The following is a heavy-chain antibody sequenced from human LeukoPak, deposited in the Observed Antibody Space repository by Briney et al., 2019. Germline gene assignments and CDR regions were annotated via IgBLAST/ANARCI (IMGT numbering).Heavy chain of an antibody. CDR1: GGSISSYY. V-gene: IGHV4-59*01. Sequence: PSETLSLTCTVSGGSISSYYWSWIRQPPGKGLEWIGYIYYSGSTNYNPSLKSRVTISVDTSKNQFSLKLSSVTAADTAVYYCARDQPLPDYWGQGTLATVSS. J-gene: IGHJ4*02. CDR2: IYYSGST. CDR3: ARDQPLPDY.